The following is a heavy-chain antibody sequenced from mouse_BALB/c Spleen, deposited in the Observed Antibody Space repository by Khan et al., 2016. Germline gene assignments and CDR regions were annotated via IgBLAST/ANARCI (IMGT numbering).Heavy chain of an antibody. CDR1: GCTFSGFW. Sequence: EVQLLETGGGLVQPGGSRGLSCEGSGCTFSGFWLSWVRQTPGKTLAWIGDINSDGSAINYAPSIKDRFTIFRDTDKSILYLQMNNVRSEDTATYFCVRYGKCGYFGVWGAATTVTVSS. CDR3: VRYGKCGYFGV. D-gene: IGHD1-1*01. CDR2: INSDGSAI. V-gene: IGHV11-2*02. J-gene: IGHJ1*01.